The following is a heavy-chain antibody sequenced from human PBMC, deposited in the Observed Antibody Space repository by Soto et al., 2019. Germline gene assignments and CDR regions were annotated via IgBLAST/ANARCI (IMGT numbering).Heavy chain of an antibody. V-gene: IGHV3-74*03. D-gene: IGHD4-17*01. Sequence: GGSLRLSCGASGFDFSNYLIHWVRQAPGKGLVWVSRINGDGSDTKYADSVKDRFTISRDNAKNTVYLQMNSLRAEDTAVYYCARDQTTGDWFDAWGQGTLVTVSS. J-gene: IGHJ5*02. CDR2: INGDGSDT. CDR1: GFDFSNYL. CDR3: ARDQTTGDWFDA.